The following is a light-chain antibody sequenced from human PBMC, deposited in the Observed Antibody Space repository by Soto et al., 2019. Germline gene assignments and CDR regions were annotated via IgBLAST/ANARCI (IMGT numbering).Light chain of an antibody. Sequence: DIQITHSPSSLSASVGCRFTITCRASQSISRYLNWYQQRXGQAPKLLIYAASTLQRGVPSRFSGSGFGTEFTLTISSLQPEDFATYYCQQRHSTPLTFGGGTKVDSK. V-gene: IGKV1-39*01. CDR3: QQRHSTPLT. CDR2: AAS. J-gene: IGKJ4*01. CDR1: QSISRY.